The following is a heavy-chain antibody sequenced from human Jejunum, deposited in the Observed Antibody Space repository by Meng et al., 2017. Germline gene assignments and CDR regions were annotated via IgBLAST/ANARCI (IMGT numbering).Heavy chain of an antibody. Sequence: GSVKVTCKASGYIFTDYYIQWVRQAAGQGREWRGWTNPKSGGTNYAQKFQGRVTMTRDTSINTAYMEPSFLTSDDTTMYYCARAFMGNKGDKFDYWGQGTLVTVSS. D-gene: IGHD7-27*01. CDR1: GYIFTDYY. J-gene: IGHJ4*02. CDR3: ARAFMGNKGDKFDY. CDR2: TNPKSGGT. V-gene: IGHV1-2*02.